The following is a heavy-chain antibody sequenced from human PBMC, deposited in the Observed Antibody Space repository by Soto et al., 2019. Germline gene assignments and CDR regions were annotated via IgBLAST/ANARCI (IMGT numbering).Heavy chain of an antibody. Sequence: GESLKISCKGSGYSFTSYGIGWVRQMPGKDLEWMGIIYPGDSDTRYSPTFQGQVTISADKSISTAYLQWSSLKASDTAMYYCARQTSSGWLWYFDYWGQGTLVTGSS. CDR3: ARQTSSGWLWYFDY. D-gene: IGHD6-19*01. V-gene: IGHV5-51*01. CDR2: IYPGDSDT. J-gene: IGHJ4*02. CDR1: GYSFTSYG.